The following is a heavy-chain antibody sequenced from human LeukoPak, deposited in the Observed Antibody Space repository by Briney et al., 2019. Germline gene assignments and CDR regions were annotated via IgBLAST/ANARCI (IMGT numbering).Heavy chain of an antibody. CDR1: GFTFSSYG. V-gene: IGHV3-33*01. CDR2: IWYGGSNK. CDR3: ARGLQVIYGMDV. J-gene: IGHJ6*04. Sequence: GGSLRLSCAASGFTFSSYGMDWVRQAPGKGLEWVAVIWYGGSNKYYADSVKGRFTISRDNSKNTLYLQMNSLRVEDTAVYYCARGLQVIYGMDVWGKGTTVTVSS. D-gene: IGHD2-21*01.